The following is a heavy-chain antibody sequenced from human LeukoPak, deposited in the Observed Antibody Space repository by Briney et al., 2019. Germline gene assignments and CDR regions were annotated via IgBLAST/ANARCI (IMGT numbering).Heavy chain of an antibody. CDR3: ASVYSGYDLSQLDY. CDR2: INPNSGGT. Sequence: ASVKVSCKASGYTFTDYYIHWVRQAPGQGLERMGWINPNSGGTNYAQRFQGRVTMTRVTSISTAYMELSSLRSDDTAVYYCASVYSGYDLSQLDYWGQGTLVTVSS. D-gene: IGHD5-12*01. V-gene: IGHV1-2*02. CDR1: GYTFTDYY. J-gene: IGHJ4*02.